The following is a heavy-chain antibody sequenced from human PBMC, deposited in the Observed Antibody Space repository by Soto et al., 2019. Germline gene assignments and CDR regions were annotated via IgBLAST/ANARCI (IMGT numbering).Heavy chain of an antibody. V-gene: IGHV3-53*02. Sequence: DVQLVETGGELIQPGGSLRLSCAASGFTVSSKYMSLVRQAPGKGLEWVLVIWSAGLIYYADSVRGRFTISRDISKNILYLELTSLRADDTAVYYCAREAPMAVWGRGTTVTVSS. J-gene: IGHJ6*02. CDR2: IWSAGLI. CDR1: GFTVSSKY. CDR3: AREAPMAV.